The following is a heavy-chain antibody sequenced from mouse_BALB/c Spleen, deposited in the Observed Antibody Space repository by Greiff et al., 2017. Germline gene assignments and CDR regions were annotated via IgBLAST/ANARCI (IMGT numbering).Heavy chain of an antibody. D-gene: IGHD1-1*01. J-gene: IGHJ4*01. CDR1: GFTFSSYA. CDR2: ISSGGSYT. Sequence: EVQLVESGGGLVKPGGSLKLSCAASGFTFSSYAMSWVRQSPEKRLEWVAEISSGGSYTYYPDTVTGRFTISRDNAKNTLYLEMSSLRSEDTAMYYCASDYGSTLYAMDYWGQGTSVTVSS. CDR3: ASDYGSTLYAMDY. V-gene: IGHV5-9-4*01.